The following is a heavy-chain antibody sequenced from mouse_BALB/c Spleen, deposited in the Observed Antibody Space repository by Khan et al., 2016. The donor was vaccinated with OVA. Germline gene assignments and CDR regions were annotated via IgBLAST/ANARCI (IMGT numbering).Heavy chain of an antibody. CDR1: GYSITSDYA. J-gene: IGHJ4*01. CDR3: ARSLYYSYGYALDC. CDR2: ISSTGGN. D-gene: IGHD2-14*01. Sequence: EVKLLESGPGLVKPSQSLSLTCTVTGYSITSDYAWNWIRQFPGNKLEWMGYISSTGGNSYNPSLKSRISITRDTFKKQFFLQLKSVTAKDTATYYCARSLYYSYGYALDCWGRGTLVTVSS. V-gene: IGHV3-2*02.